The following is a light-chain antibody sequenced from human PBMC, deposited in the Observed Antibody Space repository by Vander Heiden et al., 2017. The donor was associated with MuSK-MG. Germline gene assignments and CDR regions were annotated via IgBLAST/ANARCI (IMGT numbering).Light chain of an antibody. V-gene: IGKV1-5*01. CDR1: QSISRW. J-gene: IGKJ1*01. CDR2: DAS. CDR3: QQYNSYSPWT. Sequence: DIQMTQSPSTLSASVGDRVTITCRASQSISRWLAWYQQKPGRAAKILIYDASSLESGVPSRFSGSGSGTEFTLTIRSLQPGDFATYYCQQYNSYSPWTFGQGTKVEIK.